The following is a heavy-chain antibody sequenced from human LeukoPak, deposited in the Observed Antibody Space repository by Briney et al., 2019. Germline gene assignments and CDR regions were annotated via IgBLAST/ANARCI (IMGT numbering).Heavy chain of an antibody. CDR3: ARDQRWLQLLPDY. CDR1: GFTFSDYY. D-gene: IGHD5-24*01. V-gene: IGHV3-11*01. Sequence: GGSLRLSCAASGFTFSDYYMSWIRQAPGKGLEWVSYISSSGSTIYYADSVKGRFTISRDNAKNSLYLQMNSLRAEDTAAYYCARDQRWLQLLPDYWGQGTLVTVSS. J-gene: IGHJ4*02. CDR2: ISSSGSTI.